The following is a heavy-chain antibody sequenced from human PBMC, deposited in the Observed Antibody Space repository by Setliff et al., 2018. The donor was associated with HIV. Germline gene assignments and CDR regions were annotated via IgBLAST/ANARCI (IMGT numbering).Heavy chain of an antibody. CDR3: ARAPSRPYYDLLTGSPGAIPHLLFDI. CDR1: GASVASGDSY. CDR2: VHTNVRT. D-gene: IGHD3-9*01. Sequence: PSETLSLTCTVSGASVASGDSYWSWIRLPAGKGLEWIGHVHTNVRTNYHPSLNSRVTISADISKNEFSLNLRSVTAADTAVYYCARAPSRPYYDLLTGSPGAIPHLLFDIWGQGTMVTVSS. J-gene: IGHJ3*02. V-gene: IGHV4-61*09.